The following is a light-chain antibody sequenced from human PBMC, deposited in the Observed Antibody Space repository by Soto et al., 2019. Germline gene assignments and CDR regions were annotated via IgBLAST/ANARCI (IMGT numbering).Light chain of an antibody. CDR1: QTIDSY. CDR3: QHYNSYSEA. Sequence: DIQLTQSPPSLSATVGDRVTITCRASQTIDSYLNWFQQKPGMAPKLLIYAASKLQSGVPSRFRGSGSGTEFTLTISSLQPDDFATYYCQHYNSYSEAFGQGTKVDIK. CDR2: AAS. J-gene: IGKJ1*01. V-gene: IGKV1-16*01.